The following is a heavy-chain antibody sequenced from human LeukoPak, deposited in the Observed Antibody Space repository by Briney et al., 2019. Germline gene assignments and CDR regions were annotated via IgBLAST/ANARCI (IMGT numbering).Heavy chain of an antibody. J-gene: IGHJ3*02. V-gene: IGHV3-30*04. CDR2: IGHDGADK. CDR1: GFTFSHYA. Sequence: GGSLRLSCAASGFTFSHYALHWVRQAPGKGLEWVALIGHDGADKYYADSVKGRFTISRDNAKNSLYLQMNSLRAEDTAVYYCARRGAATDAFDIWGQGTLVTVSS. CDR3: ARRGAATDAFDI. D-gene: IGHD1-26*01.